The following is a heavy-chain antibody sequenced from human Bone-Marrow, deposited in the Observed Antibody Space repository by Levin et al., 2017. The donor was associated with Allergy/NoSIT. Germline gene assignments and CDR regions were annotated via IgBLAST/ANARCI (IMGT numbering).Heavy chain of an antibody. CDR2: IGYSGST. CDR1: GGGSISSSSYY. D-gene: IGHD2-15*01. V-gene: IGHV4-39*01. Sequence: SETLSLTCSVSGGGSISSSSYYWGWIRQPPGNGLEWIGSIGYSGSTYYNPSLKSRVTISLDTSKNRFSLNLSSLTAADTAVYYCTRAYCSATGHATGYFDYWGQGTLVTVSS. J-gene: IGHJ4*02. CDR3: TRAYCSATGHATGYFDY.